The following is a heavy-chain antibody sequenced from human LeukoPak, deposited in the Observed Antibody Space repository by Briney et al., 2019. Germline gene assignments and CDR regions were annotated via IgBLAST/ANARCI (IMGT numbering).Heavy chain of an antibody. V-gene: IGHV3-30*03. CDR2: ISYDGSNK. CDR3: GRLRGGGIHLWSDY. J-gene: IGHJ4*01. CDR1: GFTFSSYG. Sequence: PGRSLSLSCAASGFTFSSYGMHWVRQAPGKGLEWVAVISYDGSNKYYADSVKGRFTISRDNSKNTLYLQMNSLRAEDTAVYYCGRLRGGGIHLWSDYWGHRTLVTVSS. D-gene: IGHD5-18*01.